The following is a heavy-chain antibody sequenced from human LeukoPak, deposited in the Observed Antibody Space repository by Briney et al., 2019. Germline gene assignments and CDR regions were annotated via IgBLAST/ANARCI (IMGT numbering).Heavy chain of an antibody. J-gene: IGHJ3*02. V-gene: IGHV1-69*13. Sequence: SVKVSCKASGGTLSSYALNWVRQAPGQGLEWMGGIIPIFGTANYAQKFQGRVTITADESTSTAYMELSSLRSEDTAVYYCARDQVGVVADDAFDIWGQGTMVTVSS. CDR2: IIPIFGTA. D-gene: IGHD2-15*01. CDR1: GGTLSSYA. CDR3: ARDQVGVVADDAFDI.